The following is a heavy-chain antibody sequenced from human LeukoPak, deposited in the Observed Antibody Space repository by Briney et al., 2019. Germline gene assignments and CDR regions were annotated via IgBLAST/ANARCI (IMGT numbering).Heavy chain of an antibody. V-gene: IGHV4-30-4*08. Sequence: SETLSLTCTVSGGSISTGEYYWSWISQPPGKGLEWIGYIYYSGNTYHNPSLKSRVTISVDTSKNQFSLELSSVTAADTAVYYCARWQRGGWFDPWGQGTLVTVSS. J-gene: IGHJ5*02. CDR1: GGSISTGEYY. CDR3: ARWQRGGWFDP. D-gene: IGHD1-1*01. CDR2: IYYSGNT.